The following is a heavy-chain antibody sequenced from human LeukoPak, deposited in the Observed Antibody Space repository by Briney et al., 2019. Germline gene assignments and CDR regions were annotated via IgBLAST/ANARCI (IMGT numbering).Heavy chain of an antibody. J-gene: IGHJ5*02. V-gene: IGHV6-1*01. CDR3: ARDQFMVRGVINWFDP. CDR1: GDSVSSNSAA. D-gene: IGHD3-10*01. Sequence: SQTLSLTCAISGDSVSSNSAAWNWIRHSPSRGLEWLGRTYYRSKWYNDYAVSVKSRITINPDTSKNQFSLQLNSVTPEDTAVYYCARDQFMVRGVINWFDPWGQGTLVTVSS. CDR2: TYYRSKWYN.